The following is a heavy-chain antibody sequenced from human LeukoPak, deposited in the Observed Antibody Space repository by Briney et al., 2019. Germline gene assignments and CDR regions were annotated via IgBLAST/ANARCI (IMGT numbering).Heavy chain of an antibody. CDR2: VNPGGTLT. J-gene: IGHJ4*02. V-gene: IGHV3-23*03. CDR3: AKDRAGTPWAD. Sequence: PGGSLRLSCAASGFTFTTYSMAWVRQAPGKGLEWVSTVNPGGTLTYYTDSVKGRFNISRDNSRNTVFLQMNSLRAEDTAIYYCAKDRAGTPWADWGQGTLVTVSS. D-gene: IGHD1-7*01. CDR1: GFTFTTYS.